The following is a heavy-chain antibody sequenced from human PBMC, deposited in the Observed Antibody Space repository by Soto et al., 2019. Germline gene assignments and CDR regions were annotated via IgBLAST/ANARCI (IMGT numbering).Heavy chain of an antibody. CDR1: GFTFSNAW. J-gene: IGHJ4*02. V-gene: IGHV3-15*01. CDR2: IKSKTDGGTT. D-gene: IGHD2-2*01. CDR3: TTDELSLYCSSTSCYDVYYYGSGSSERFDY. Sequence: PGGSLRLSCAASGFTFSNAWMSWVRQAPGKGLEWVGRIKSKTDGGTTDYAAPVKGRFTISRDDSKNTLYLQMNSLKTEDTAVYYCTTDELSLYCSSTSCYDVYYYGSGSSERFDYWGQGTLVTVSS.